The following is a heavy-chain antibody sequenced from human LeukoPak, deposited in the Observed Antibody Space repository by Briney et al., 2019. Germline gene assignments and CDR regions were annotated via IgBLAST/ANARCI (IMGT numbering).Heavy chain of an antibody. J-gene: IGHJ3*02. V-gene: IGHV3-30*02. CDR3: AKLHSSSWYNDAFDI. Sequence: GGSLRLSCAASGFTFSNYGMHWVRQAPGKGLEWVAFIRYDGSNKYYADSVKGRFTISRDNSKNTLYLQMNSLRAEDTAVYYCAKLHSSSWYNDAFDIWGQGTMVTVSS. D-gene: IGHD6-13*01. CDR1: GFTFSNYG. CDR2: IRYDGSNK.